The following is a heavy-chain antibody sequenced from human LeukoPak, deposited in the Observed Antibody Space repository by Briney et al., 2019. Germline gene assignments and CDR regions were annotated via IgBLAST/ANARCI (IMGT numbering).Heavy chain of an antibody. CDR2: IYYSGST. CDR1: GVSISSSSYY. Sequence: SETLSLTCTVSGVSISSSSYYWGWIRQPPGKGLEWIGNIYYSGSTYYNASLQSRVTISIDMSKNEFSLRLNSVTAADTAMYYCAKSGGYGLIDYWGQGTLVTVSS. V-gene: IGHV4-39*01. D-gene: IGHD1-26*01. CDR3: AKSGGYGLIDY. J-gene: IGHJ4*02.